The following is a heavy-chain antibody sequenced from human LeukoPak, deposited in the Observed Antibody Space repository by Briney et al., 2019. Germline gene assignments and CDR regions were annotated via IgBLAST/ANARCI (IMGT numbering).Heavy chain of an antibody. V-gene: IGHV3-66*04. D-gene: IGHD3-16*01. CDR2: TYSDGTT. CDR1: GFTVSDNY. J-gene: IGHJ5*02. CDR3: ARHPGRAFGGVTRPYNWFDP. Sequence: GGSLRLSCTASGFTVSDNYMTWVRQAPGKGLEWVSITYSDGTTYYADSVKGRFTISRDSSKNTLYLQMYSLRAEDTAVYYCARHPGRAFGGVTRPYNWFDPWGQGTLVTVSS.